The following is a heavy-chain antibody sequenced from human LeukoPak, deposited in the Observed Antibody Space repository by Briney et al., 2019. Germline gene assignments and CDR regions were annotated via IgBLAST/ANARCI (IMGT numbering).Heavy chain of an antibody. CDR2: INPSGGST. CDR1: GYTFTSYY. CDR3: ARDLGSSSSWYFYYYYMDV. J-gene: IGHJ6*03. Sequence: ASVKVSCKASGYTFTSYYMHWVRQAPGQGLEWMGIINPSGGSTSYAQKFQGRVTMTRDTTTSTVYMELSSLRSEDTAVYYCARDLGSSSSWYFYYYYMDVWGKGTTVTISS. D-gene: IGHD6-13*01. V-gene: IGHV1-46*01.